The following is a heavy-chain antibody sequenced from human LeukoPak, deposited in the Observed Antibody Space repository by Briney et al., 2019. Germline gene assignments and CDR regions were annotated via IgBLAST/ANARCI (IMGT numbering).Heavy chain of an antibody. CDR1: GFPFSDYY. Sequence: GGSLRLSCAASGFPFSDYYMSWIRQAPGKGLEWVSYISSSGSTIYYADSVKGRVTISRDNAKNSLYLQMNSLRAEDTAVYYCASIQSSGFVGAFDIWGQGTMVTVSS. D-gene: IGHD6-19*01. V-gene: IGHV3-11*04. CDR3: ASIQSSGFVGAFDI. J-gene: IGHJ3*02. CDR2: ISSSGSTI.